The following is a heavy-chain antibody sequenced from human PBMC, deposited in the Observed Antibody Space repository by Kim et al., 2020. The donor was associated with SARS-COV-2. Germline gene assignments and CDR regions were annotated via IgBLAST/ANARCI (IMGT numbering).Heavy chain of an antibody. Sequence: KGRFPISRDNSKDTLYLQMNSLRAEDTAVYYCAKSKVSYYDFWSGHHFDYWGQGTLVTVSS. CDR3: AKSKVSYYDFWSGHHFDY. J-gene: IGHJ4*02. D-gene: IGHD3-3*01. V-gene: IGHV3-30*02.